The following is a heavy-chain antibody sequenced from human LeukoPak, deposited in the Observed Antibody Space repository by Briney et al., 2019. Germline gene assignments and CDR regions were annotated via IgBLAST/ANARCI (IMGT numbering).Heavy chain of an antibody. CDR1: GFTVTRYG. J-gene: IGHJ4*02. CDR3: GKGLFGDYFWGTYRAIDY. Sequence: SGGSLRLSCAASGFTVTRYGMHWVRQAPGKGLEWVAFIRYDGSDKYFADSVKGRFTISRDDSKNIMFLQMNSLRAEDTAVYYCGKGLFGDYFWGTYRAIDYWGQGTLVTVSS. V-gene: IGHV3-30*02. CDR2: IRYDGSDK. D-gene: IGHD3-16*02.